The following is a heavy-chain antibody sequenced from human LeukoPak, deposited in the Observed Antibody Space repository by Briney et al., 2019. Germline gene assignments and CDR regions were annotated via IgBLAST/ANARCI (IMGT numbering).Heavy chain of an antibody. J-gene: IGHJ4*02. CDR2: IYYSGST. Sequence: SETLSLTCTVSGGSISSGGYYWSWIRQHPGKGLEWVGYIYYSGSTYYNPSLKSRVTISVDTSKNQFSLKLSSVTAADTAVYYCARDYGPHYFEYWGQGTLVTVSS. D-gene: IGHD3-10*01. CDR3: ARDYGPHYFEY. CDR1: GGSISSGGYY. V-gene: IGHV4-31*03.